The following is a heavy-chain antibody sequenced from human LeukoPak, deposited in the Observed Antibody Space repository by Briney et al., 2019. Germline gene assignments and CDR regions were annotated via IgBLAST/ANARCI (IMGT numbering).Heavy chain of an antibody. V-gene: IGHV3-7*01. D-gene: IGHD4-17*01. CDR3: TRDALYGDPSYYYMDV. CDR1: GFTFNGFW. CDR2: IKQDGSDI. J-gene: IGHJ6*03. Sequence: GGSLRLSCAASGFTFNGFWMSWVRQAPGKGLEWVANIKQDGSDIYYLGSVRGRFTISRDNAMNSLYLQMNSLRAEDTAVNYCTRDALYGDPSYYYMDVWGKGTTVTVSS.